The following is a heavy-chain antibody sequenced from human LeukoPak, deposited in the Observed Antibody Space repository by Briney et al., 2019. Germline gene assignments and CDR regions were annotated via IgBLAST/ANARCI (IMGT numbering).Heavy chain of an antibody. V-gene: IGHV4-59*01. CDR3: ARGGDGQQLVLVY. CDR1: GGSISSYY. CDR2: IYYSGST. D-gene: IGHD6-13*01. Sequence: SETLSLTCTVSGGSISSYYWSWIRQPPGKGLEWIGYIYYSGSTNYNPSLKSRVTISVDTSKNQFSLKLSSVTAADTAVYYCARGGDGQQLVLVYWGQGTLVTVSS. J-gene: IGHJ4*02.